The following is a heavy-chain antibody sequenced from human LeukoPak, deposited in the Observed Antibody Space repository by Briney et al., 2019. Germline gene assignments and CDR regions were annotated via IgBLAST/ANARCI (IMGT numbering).Heavy chain of an antibody. CDR2: ASYSGGT. Sequence: SETLSLTCTVSGGSVTGGGYCWSWIRQHPGKGLEWIGFASYSGGTYYNPSLMSRITISVDRSQNQFSLRMRDVTAADTAVYFCATAEWEYFYFDSWGQGALVAVSS. V-gene: IGHV4-31*03. J-gene: IGHJ4*02. D-gene: IGHD1-26*01. CDR3: ATAEWEYFYFDS. CDR1: GGSVTGGGYC.